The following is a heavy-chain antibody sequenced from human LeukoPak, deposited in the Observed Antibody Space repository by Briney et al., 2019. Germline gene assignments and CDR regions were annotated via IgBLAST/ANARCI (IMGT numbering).Heavy chain of an antibody. CDR2: ISSSSSYT. Sequence: PGGSLRLSCAASGFTFSDYYMSWIRQAPGKGLEWVSYISSSSSYTNYADSVKGRFTISRDNAKNSPYLQMNSLRAEDTAVYYCARGGYDYYGSGSYDAFDIWGQGTMVTVSS. J-gene: IGHJ3*02. D-gene: IGHD3-10*01. CDR3: ARGGYDYYGSGSYDAFDI. V-gene: IGHV3-11*05. CDR1: GFTFSDYY.